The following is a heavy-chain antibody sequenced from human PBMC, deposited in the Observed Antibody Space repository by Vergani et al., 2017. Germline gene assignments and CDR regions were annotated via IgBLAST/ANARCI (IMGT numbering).Heavy chain of an antibody. D-gene: IGHD3-22*01. CDR2: ISGSGGST. Sequence: EVQLLESGGGLVQPGGSLRLSCAASGFTFSSYAMSWVRQAPGKGLEWVSAISGSGGSTYYADSVKGRFTISRDNSKNTLYLQMNSLRAEDTAVYYCARYYYDSSGYLVHFDYGGQGTLVTVSS. J-gene: IGHJ4*02. CDR3: ARYYYDSSGYLVHFDY. V-gene: IGHV3-23*01. CDR1: GFTFSSYA.